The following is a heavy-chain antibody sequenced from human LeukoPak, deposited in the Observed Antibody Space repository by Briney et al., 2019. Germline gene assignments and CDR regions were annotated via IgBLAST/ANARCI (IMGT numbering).Heavy chain of an antibody. D-gene: IGHD3-10*01. Sequence: GGSLRLSCAASRFSFSNYWMHWVRQAPGMGLVWVSRVKSDGSNPSYADSVKGRFTTSRDNAENMLYLQMNTLGAEDTAVYYCARDIVSGSGSLDYWGQGTLVTVSS. J-gene: IGHJ4*02. CDR1: RFSFSNYW. CDR2: VKSDGSNP. CDR3: ARDIVSGSGSLDY. V-gene: IGHV3-74*01.